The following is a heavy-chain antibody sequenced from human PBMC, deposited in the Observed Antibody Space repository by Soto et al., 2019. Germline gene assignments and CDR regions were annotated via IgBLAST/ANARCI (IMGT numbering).Heavy chain of an antibody. J-gene: IGHJ4*02. Sequence: EVQLLESGGALVQPGGSLRLSCAASGFIFGAYAMAWVRQAPGKGLEWVSGISDTVDTTYYADSVKGRFTISRDKSKNTLYLQMNSLRVEDTAIYFCAKAQWLLGGDYFDSWGQGTLVTVSS. CDR2: ISDTVDTT. D-gene: IGHD6-19*01. CDR1: GFIFGAYA. V-gene: IGHV3-23*01. CDR3: AKAQWLLGGDYFDS.